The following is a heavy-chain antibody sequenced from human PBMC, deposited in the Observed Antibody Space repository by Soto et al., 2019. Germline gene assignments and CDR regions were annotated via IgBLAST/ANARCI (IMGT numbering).Heavy chain of an antibody. CDR3: ARDSDIVVVPAAPDY. CDR2: IWYDGSNK. D-gene: IGHD2-2*01. Sequence: HPGGSLRLSCAASGFTFSSYGMHWVRQAPGKGLEWVAVIWYDGSNKYYADSVKGRFTISRDNSKNTLYLQMNSLRAEDTAVYYCARDSDIVVVPAAPDYWGQGTLVTVSS. CDR1: GFTFSSYG. J-gene: IGHJ4*02. V-gene: IGHV3-33*01.